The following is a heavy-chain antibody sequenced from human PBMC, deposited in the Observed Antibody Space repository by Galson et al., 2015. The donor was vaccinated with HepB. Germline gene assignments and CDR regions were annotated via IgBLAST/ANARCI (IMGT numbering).Heavy chain of an antibody. CDR3: ASNGVGITSWFDP. CDR2: IIPILGIA. D-gene: IGHD2-8*01. CDR1: GGTFSSYA. V-gene: IGHV1-69*04. Sequence: SVKVSCKASGGTFSSYAISWVRQAPGQGLEWMGRIIPILGIANYAQKFQGRVTITADKSTSTAYMELSSLRSEDTAVYYCASNGVGITSWFDPWGQGTLVTVSS. J-gene: IGHJ5*02.